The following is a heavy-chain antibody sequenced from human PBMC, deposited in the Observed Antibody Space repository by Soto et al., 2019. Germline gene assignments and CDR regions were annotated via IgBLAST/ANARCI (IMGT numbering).Heavy chain of an antibody. CDR2: INPNSGGT. J-gene: IGHJ6*02. Sequence: ASVKVSCKASGYTFTGYYMHWVRQAPGQGLEWMGWINPNSGGTNYSQKFQGWVTMTRDTSISTAYMELSRLSSDDTAVYYCARDTTPIFPMYSSGGPADNYYYYGMDAWGQGTTVTVSS. CDR1: GYTFTGYY. V-gene: IGHV1-2*04. D-gene: IGHD6-19*01. CDR3: ARDTTPIFPMYSSGGPADNYYYYGMDA.